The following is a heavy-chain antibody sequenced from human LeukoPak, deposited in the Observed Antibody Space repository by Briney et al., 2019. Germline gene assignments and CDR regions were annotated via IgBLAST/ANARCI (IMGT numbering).Heavy chain of an antibody. CDR1: GGTFSSYA. J-gene: IGHJ4*02. Sequence: SVKVSCKASGGTFSSYAVSWVRQAPGQGLEWMGGIIPIFGTANYAQKFQGRVTITTDESTSTAYMELSSLRSEDTAVYYCATPVGYGSGRILTGAYYFDYWGQGTLVTVSS. V-gene: IGHV1-69*05. CDR2: IIPIFGTA. CDR3: ATPVGYGSGRILTGAYYFDY. D-gene: IGHD3-10*01.